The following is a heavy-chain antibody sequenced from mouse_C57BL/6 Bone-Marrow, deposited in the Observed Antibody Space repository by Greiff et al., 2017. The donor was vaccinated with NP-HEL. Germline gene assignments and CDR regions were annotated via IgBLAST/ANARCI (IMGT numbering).Heavy chain of an antibody. J-gene: IGHJ4*01. Sequence: QVQLKESGAELVRPGTSVKMSCKASGYTFTNYWIGWAKQRPGHGLEWIGDIYPGGGYTNYNEKFKGKATLTADKSSSTAYMQFSSLTSEDSAIYYCARLRGYYYAMDYWGQGTSVTVSS. V-gene: IGHV1-63*01. CDR1: GYTFTNYW. CDR3: ARLRGYYYAMDY. D-gene: IGHD1-1*01. CDR2: IYPGGGYT.